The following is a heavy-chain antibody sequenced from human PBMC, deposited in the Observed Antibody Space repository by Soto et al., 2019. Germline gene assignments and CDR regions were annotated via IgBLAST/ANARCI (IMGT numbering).Heavy chain of an antibody. J-gene: IGHJ4*02. CDR2: INSGASNT. CDR3: ARGPSGWFGYDY. D-gene: IGHD6-19*01. CDR1: GFTFSSSW. V-gene: IGHV3-74*01. Sequence: GGSLRLPCAASGFTFSSSWMHWVRQAPGKGLVWVSRINSGASNTNYADSVKGRFTISRDNAKNTLYLQMDSLTAEDTAVYYCARGPSGWFGYDYWGQGTLVTVSS.